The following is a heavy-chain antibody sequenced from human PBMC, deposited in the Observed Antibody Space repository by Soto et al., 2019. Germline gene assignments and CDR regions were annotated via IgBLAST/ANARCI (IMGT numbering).Heavy chain of an antibody. Sequence: GGSLRLSCAASGFTFSSYAMHWVRQAPGKGLEWVAVISYDGSNKYYAAPVKGRFTISRDDSKNTLYLQMNSLKTEDTAVYYCTSPGVWYNWNDDAFDIWGQGTMVTVSS. D-gene: IGHD1-20*01. V-gene: IGHV3-30-3*01. CDR2: ISYDGSNK. J-gene: IGHJ3*02. CDR1: GFTFSSYA. CDR3: TSPGVWYNWNDDAFDI.